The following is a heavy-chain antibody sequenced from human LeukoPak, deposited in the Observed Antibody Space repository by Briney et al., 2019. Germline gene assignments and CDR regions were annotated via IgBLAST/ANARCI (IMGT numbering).Heavy chain of an antibody. V-gene: IGHV4-4*02. CDR2: MYLSGTT. CDR1: GDSISSLDL. J-gene: IGHJ4*02. D-gene: IGHD3-22*01. Sequence: SETLSLTCTVSGDSISSLDLWSWVRQPPGKGLEWIGEMYLSGTTHSNPSVKSRVTISIDKSKNQFFLNSSSVTAADTAVYYCAGLVGRYSSGLYYYYFDYWGQGTLVTVSS. CDR3: AGLVGRYSSGLYYYYFDY.